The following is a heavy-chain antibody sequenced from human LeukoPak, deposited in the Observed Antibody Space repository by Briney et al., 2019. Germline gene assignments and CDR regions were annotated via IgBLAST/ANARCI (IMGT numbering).Heavy chain of an antibody. CDR3: ARPPYSTGWSPFDY. Sequence: GGSLRLSCAVSGATISDNYMHWVRHAPGKGLVWVSRINSDGSNTAYADSVKGRFTISRDNAKNSLYLQMNSLRAEDTAVYYCARPPYSTGWSPFDYWGQGTLVTVSS. D-gene: IGHD6-19*01. J-gene: IGHJ4*02. CDR1: GATISDNY. V-gene: IGHV3-74*01. CDR2: INSDGSNT.